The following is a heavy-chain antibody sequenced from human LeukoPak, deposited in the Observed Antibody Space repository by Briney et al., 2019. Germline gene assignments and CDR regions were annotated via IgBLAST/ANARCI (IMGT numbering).Heavy chain of an antibody. V-gene: IGHV4-38-2*02. CDR2: FYHGGST. CDR3: ARVPPYYYDSSGYFVAAFDI. J-gene: IGHJ3*02. Sequence: SETLSLTCTVSGYSISTGYYWDWIRQPPGKGLEWIGTFYHGGSTYYNPSLKSRVTISVDTSKNQFSLKLSSVTAADTAVYYCARVPPYYYDSSGYFVAAFDIWGLGTMVTVSS. CDR1: GYSISTGYY. D-gene: IGHD3-22*01.